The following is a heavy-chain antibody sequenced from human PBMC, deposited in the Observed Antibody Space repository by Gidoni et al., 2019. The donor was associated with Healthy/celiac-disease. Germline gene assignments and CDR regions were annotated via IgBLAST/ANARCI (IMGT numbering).Heavy chain of an antibody. V-gene: IGHV1-69*01. D-gene: IGHD4-17*01. CDR2: IIPIFGTA. CDR1: GGTFSSYA. CDR3: ARVQYGDYDRLVRYYYYGMDV. Sequence: QVQLVQSGAEVKKPGSSVKVSCKASGGTFSSYAISWVRQAPGQGLEWMGGIIPIFGTANYAQKFQGRVTITADESTSTAYMELSSLRSEDTAVYYCARVQYGDYDRLVRYYYYGMDVWGQGTTVTVSS. J-gene: IGHJ6*02.